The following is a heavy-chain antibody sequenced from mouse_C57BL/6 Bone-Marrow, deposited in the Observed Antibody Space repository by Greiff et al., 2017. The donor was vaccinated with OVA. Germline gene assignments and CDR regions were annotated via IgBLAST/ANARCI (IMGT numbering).Heavy chain of an antibody. Sequence: QVHVKQPGAELVKPGASVKMSCKASGYTFTSYWITWVKQRPGQGLEWIGDIYPGSGSTNYNEKFKSKATLTVDTSSSTAYMQLSSLTSEDSAVYYCARGMRYWGQGTTLTVSS. CDR1: GYTFTSYW. CDR3: ARGMRY. CDR2: IYPGSGST. V-gene: IGHV1-55*01. J-gene: IGHJ2*01.